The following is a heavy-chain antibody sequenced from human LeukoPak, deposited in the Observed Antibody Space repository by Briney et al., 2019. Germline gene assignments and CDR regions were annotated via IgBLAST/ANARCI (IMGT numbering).Heavy chain of an antibody. CDR2: IYPGDSDT. J-gene: IGHJ4*02. Sequence: GESLKISCKGSGYNFISYWIGWVRQMPGKGLEWMGIIYPGDSDTKYSPSFQGQVTFSADKSINIVYLQWSSLKASDTAMYYCARQGTGYSSDYWGQGTLVTVSS. D-gene: IGHD2-8*02. V-gene: IGHV5-51*01. CDR1: GYNFISYW. CDR3: ARQGTGYSSDY.